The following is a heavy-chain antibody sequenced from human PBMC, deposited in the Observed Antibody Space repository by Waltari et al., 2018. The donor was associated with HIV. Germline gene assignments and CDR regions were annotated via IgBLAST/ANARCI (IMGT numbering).Heavy chain of an antibody. CDR3: AKGGTSGYTFGFGR. CDR1: GFIFSSYW. CDR2: INSDGSIT. V-gene: IGHV3-74*01. Sequence: EVQLVESGGGVVQPGGSLRLSCAASGFIFSSYWTHWVRQPPGKGLVWVSRINSDGSITSHADSVKGRFTISRDNARNTLYLQMNSLGAEDTAMYYCAKGGTSGYTFGFGRWGQGTLVTVSS. J-gene: IGHJ1*01. D-gene: IGHD5-18*01.